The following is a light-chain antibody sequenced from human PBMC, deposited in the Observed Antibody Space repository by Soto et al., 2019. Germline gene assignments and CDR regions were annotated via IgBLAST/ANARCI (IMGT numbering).Light chain of an antibody. CDR2: KAS. V-gene: IGKV1-5*03. Sequence: DIQMTQSPSILSASVGDSVTITCRASQSISSWLAWYQQKPGKAPNLLIYKASHLENGVPSRFSGSGSGTEFTLTISSLQPEDFATYYCKQSYSTPPTVGQGNKVDIK. J-gene: IGKJ1*01. CDR3: KQSYSTPPT. CDR1: QSISSW.